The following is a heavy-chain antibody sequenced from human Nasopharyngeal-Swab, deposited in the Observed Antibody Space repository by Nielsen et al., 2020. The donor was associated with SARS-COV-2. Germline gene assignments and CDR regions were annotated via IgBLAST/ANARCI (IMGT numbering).Heavy chain of an antibody. J-gene: IGHJ4*02. CDR2: IYYSGST. CDR1: GGSISSHY. CDR3: ARGFDY. V-gene: IGHV4-59*11. Sequence: SETLSPTCTVSGGSISSHYWSWIRQPPGKGLEWIGYIYYSGSTNYNPTLKSRVTISVDTSKNQFSLKLSSVTAADTAVYYCARGFDYWGQGTLVTVSS.